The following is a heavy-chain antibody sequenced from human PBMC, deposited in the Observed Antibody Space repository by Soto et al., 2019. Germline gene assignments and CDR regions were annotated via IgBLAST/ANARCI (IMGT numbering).Heavy chain of an antibody. Sequence: LRLSCAASGFTFSSYGMHWVRQAPGKGLEWVAVISYDGSNKYYADSVKGRFTISRDNSKNTLYLQMNSLRAEDTAVYYCAKDLRCSSTSCYRALGDAFDIWGQGTMVTVSS. CDR3: AKDLRCSSTSCYRALGDAFDI. CDR2: ISYDGSNK. CDR1: GFTFSSYG. V-gene: IGHV3-30*18. D-gene: IGHD2-2*02. J-gene: IGHJ3*02.